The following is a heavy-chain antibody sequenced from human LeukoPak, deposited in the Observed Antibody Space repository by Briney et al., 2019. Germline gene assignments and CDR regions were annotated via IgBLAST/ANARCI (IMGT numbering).Heavy chain of an antibody. CDR3: ARSTSDRGVSGALDY. D-gene: IGHD3-10*01. Sequence: PSETLSLTCTVSGGSISNYYWSWIRQPPGKGLEWIGYIYYIGSTNYNPSLKSRVTISVDTSKNQFSLKLSSVTAADTAVYYCARSTSDRGVSGALDYWGQGTLVTVSS. V-gene: IGHV4-59*08. J-gene: IGHJ4*02. CDR1: GGSISNYY. CDR2: IYYIGST.